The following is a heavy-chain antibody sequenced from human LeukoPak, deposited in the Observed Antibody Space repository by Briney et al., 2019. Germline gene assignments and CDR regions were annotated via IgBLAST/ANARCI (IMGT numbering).Heavy chain of an antibody. V-gene: IGHV3-7*03. CDR3: AKDGVVATSDP. Sequence: GGSLRLSCAASGFTFSVYWMSWSRQAPGKGLEWVASINSDGSEGYYADVVKGRFTISRDNAKNSLYLQINSLRAEDTAVYYCAKDGVVATSDPWGQGTLVTVSS. CDR1: GFTFSVYW. D-gene: IGHD5-12*01. J-gene: IGHJ5*02. CDR2: INSDGSEG.